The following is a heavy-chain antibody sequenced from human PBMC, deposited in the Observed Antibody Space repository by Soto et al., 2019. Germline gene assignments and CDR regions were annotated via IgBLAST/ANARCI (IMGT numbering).Heavy chain of an antibody. CDR2: IKSKTDGGTT. D-gene: IGHD6-13*01. CDR3: TASPTLIAAARTPLSYY. V-gene: IGHV3-15*01. CDR1: GFTFSNAW. Sequence: GGSLRLSCAASGFTFSNAWMSWVRQAPGKGLEWVGRIKSKTDGGTTDYAAPVKGRFTISRDDSKNTLYLQMNSLKTEDTAVYYCTASPTLIAAARTPLSYYWGQGTLVTVSS. J-gene: IGHJ4*02.